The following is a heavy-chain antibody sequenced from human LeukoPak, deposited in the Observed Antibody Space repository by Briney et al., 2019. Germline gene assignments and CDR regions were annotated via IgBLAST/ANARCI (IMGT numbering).Heavy chain of an antibody. J-gene: IGHJ6*03. Sequence: ETLSLTCTVSGGSISSYYWSWIRQPPGKGLEWIGYIYYSGSTNYNPSLKSRVTISVDTSKNQFSLKLSSVTAADTAVYYCAREAQSSGYYPPGDYYYYMDVWGKGTTVTVSS. D-gene: IGHD3-22*01. CDR2: IYYSGST. V-gene: IGHV4-59*01. CDR3: AREAQSSGYYPPGDYYYYMDV. CDR1: GGSISSYY.